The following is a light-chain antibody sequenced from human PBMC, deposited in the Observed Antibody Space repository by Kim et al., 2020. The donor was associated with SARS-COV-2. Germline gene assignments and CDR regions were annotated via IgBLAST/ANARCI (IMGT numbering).Light chain of an antibody. CDR3: ATWDDTLSGPGV. CDR2: RNT. V-gene: IGLV1-47*01. J-gene: IGLJ3*02. CDR1: TPIIGSDD. Sequence: QRVTISCSGSTPIIGSDDVYWYQQLPGTAPKPLIYRNTQRPSGVPDRFSGSKSGTSASLAISGLRSEDEADYYCATWDDTLSGPGVFGGGTQLTVL.